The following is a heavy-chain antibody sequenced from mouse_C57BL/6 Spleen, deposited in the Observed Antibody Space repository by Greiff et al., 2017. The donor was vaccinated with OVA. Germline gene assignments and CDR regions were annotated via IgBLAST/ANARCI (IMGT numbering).Heavy chain of an antibody. J-gene: IGHJ3*01. Sequence: EVQLQESGPGLVKPSQSLSLTCSVTGYSITSGYYWNWIRQFPGNKLEWMGYISYDGSNNYNPSLKNRISITRDTSKNQFFLKLNSVTTEDTATYYCAREGAYYSNEFAYWGQGTLVTVSA. V-gene: IGHV3-6*01. CDR3: AREGAYYSNEFAY. D-gene: IGHD2-5*01. CDR2: ISYDGSN. CDR1: GYSITSGYY.